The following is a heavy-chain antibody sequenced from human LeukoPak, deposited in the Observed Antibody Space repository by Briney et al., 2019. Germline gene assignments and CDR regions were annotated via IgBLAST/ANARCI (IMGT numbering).Heavy chain of an antibody. CDR1: GFTFSSYE. D-gene: IGHD2-2*01. CDR2: ISSSGRTI. CDR3: ARARPRDIVVVPAAKDHYYGMDV. Sequence: GGSLRLSCAASGFTFSSYEMNWVRQAPGKGLEWVSYISSSGRTIYYADSVKGRFTISRDNAKNSLYLQMNSLRAEDTAVYYCARARPRDIVVVPAAKDHYYGMDVWGKGTTVTVSS. J-gene: IGHJ6*04. V-gene: IGHV3-48*03.